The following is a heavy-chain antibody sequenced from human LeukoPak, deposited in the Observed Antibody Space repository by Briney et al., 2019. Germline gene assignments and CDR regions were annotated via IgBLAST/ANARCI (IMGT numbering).Heavy chain of an antibody. CDR2: NSDDGRST. Sequence: GGSPRLSCAASGFTFSNYGMSWVRQAPAKGLEWVSANSDDGRSTYYAHSVKGRFTISKDNSKKTLSLQMNNLRAEDTAVYYCAKRVPYSSSSVYFDCWGQGTLVTVSS. CDR1: GFTFSNYG. D-gene: IGHD6-6*01. J-gene: IGHJ4*02. CDR3: AKRVPYSSSSVYFDC. V-gene: IGHV3-23*01.